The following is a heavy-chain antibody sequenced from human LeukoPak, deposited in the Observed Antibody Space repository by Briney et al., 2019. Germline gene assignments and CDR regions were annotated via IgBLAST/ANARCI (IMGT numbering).Heavy chain of an antibody. V-gene: IGHV1-24*01. CDR3: ATRLHYNDTDDS. D-gene: IGHD3-22*01. J-gene: IGHJ1*01. CDR2: FVPDRRDT. Sequence: ASLKVSCKVSGFPVVNSEIHWLRQAPGKPLERMGAFVPDRRDTIYAQKFQGRLTLTQDTSTDTAYMELTSLRFEDTAVIFCATRLHYNDTDDSWGQGTLVTVSS. CDR1: GFPVVNSE.